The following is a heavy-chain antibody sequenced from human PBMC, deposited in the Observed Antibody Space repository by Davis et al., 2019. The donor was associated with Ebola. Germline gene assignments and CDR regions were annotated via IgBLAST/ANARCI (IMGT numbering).Heavy chain of an antibody. Sequence: PSETLSLTCTVSGGSINSGDYYWTWIRQHPVAGLEWIGRIYTTGSTNYNPSLKSRVTMSVDTSKNQFSLKLSSVTAADTAVYYCARGPYSSSWYGYWGQGTLVTVSS. D-gene: IGHD6-13*01. CDR1: GGSINSGDYY. J-gene: IGHJ4*02. CDR3: ARGPYSSSWYGY. V-gene: IGHV4-61*02. CDR2: IYTTGST.